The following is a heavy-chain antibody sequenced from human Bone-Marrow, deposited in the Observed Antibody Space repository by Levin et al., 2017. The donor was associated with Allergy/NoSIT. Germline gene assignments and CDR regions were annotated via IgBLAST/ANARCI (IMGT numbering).Heavy chain of an antibody. CDR2: FTSKSDGGTP. CDR3: STGITRWQGNYFDF. V-gene: IGHV3-15*05. CDR1: GFTFSTVS. J-gene: IGHJ4*02. Sequence: GGSLRLSCAASGFTFSTVSMTWVRQAPGKGLEWVGRFTSKSDGGTPEYAPAVQGRFTITRDDTRKMVYLHMDTLTTEDTGTYYCSTGITRWQGNYFDFWGKGTLVTVSS. D-gene: IGHD2-15*01.